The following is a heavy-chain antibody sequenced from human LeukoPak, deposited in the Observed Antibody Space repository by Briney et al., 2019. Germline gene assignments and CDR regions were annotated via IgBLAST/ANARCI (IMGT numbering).Heavy chain of an antibody. V-gene: IGHV4-39*01. CDR2: IYYSGST. D-gene: IGHD6-19*01. Sequence: SETLSLTCTVSGGSISSSSYYWGWIREPPGKGLEWIGSIYYSGSTYYNPSLKSRVTISVDTSKNQFSLNLSSVTAADTAVYYCARLIKSAVAGTGESRYFDYWGQGTLVTVSS. CDR3: ARLIKSAVAGTGESRYFDY. J-gene: IGHJ4*02. CDR1: GGSISSSSYY.